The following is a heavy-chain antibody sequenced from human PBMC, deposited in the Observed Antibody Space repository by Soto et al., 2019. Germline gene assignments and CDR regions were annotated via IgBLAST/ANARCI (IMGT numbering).Heavy chain of an antibody. CDR3: ARDPRITGHYFDY. D-gene: IGHD3-10*01. CDR1: GGSVSSGSYY. V-gene: IGHV4-61*01. Sequence: SETLYLTCTVSGGSVSSGSYYWSWIRQPPGKGLEWIGYIYYSGSTNYNPSLKSRVTISVDTSKNQFSLKLSSVTAADTAVYYCARDPRITGHYFDYWGQGTLVTVSS. J-gene: IGHJ4*02. CDR2: IYYSGST.